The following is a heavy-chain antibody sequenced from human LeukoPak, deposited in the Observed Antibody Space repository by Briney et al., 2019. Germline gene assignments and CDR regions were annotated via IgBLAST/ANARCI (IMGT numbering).Heavy chain of an antibody. V-gene: IGHV4-30-2*01. Sequence: SETLSLTCTVSGGSISSGGYYWSWIRQPPGKGLEWIGYIYHSGSTYYNPSLKSRVTISVDRSKNQFSLKLSSVTAADTAVYYCVSGSRLLGTFDYWGQGTLVTVSS. J-gene: IGHJ4*02. CDR3: VSGSRLLGTFDY. CDR1: GGSISSGGYY. CDR2: IYHSGST. D-gene: IGHD1-26*01.